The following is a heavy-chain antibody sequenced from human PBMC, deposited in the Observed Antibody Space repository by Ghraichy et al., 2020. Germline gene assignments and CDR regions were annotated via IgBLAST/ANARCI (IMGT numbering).Heavy chain of an antibody. CDR2: INPSGGST. CDR3: ARDQGYSSSWGYNWFDP. D-gene: IGHD6-13*01. CDR1: GYTFTSYY. V-gene: IGHV1-46*03. Sequence: ASVKVSCKASGYTFTSYYMHWVRQAPGQGLEWMGIINPSGGSTSYAQKFQGRVTMTRDTSTSTVYMELSSLRSEDTAVYYCARDQGYSSSWGYNWFDPWGQGTLVTVSS. J-gene: IGHJ5*02.